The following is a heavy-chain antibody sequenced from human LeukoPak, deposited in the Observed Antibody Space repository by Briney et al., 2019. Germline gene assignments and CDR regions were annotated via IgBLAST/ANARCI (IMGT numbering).Heavy chain of an antibody. Sequence: PSETLSLTCTVSGGSISSYYWSWIRQPPGKGLEWIGYIYYSGSTNYNPSLKSRVTISVDTSKNQFSLKLSSVTAADTAVYYCARDGAAAGTAFDYWGQGTLVTVSS. CDR2: IYYSGST. CDR3: ARDGAAAGTAFDY. D-gene: IGHD6-13*01. J-gene: IGHJ4*02. CDR1: GGSISSYY. V-gene: IGHV4-59*12.